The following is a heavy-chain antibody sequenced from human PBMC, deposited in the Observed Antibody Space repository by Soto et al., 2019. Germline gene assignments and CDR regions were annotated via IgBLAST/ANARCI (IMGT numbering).Heavy chain of an antibody. CDR3: ARERAYYDFWSGNGAFDP. Sequence: QEQLQESGPGLVKPSGTLSLTCAVSGGSISSSNWWSWVRQPPGKGLEWIGEIYHSGSTNYNPSLKSRVTISVDKSKNQFSLKLSSVTAADTAVYYCARERAYYDFWSGNGAFDPWGQGTLVTVSS. CDR2: IYHSGST. J-gene: IGHJ5*02. CDR1: GGSISSSNW. V-gene: IGHV4-4*02. D-gene: IGHD3-3*01.